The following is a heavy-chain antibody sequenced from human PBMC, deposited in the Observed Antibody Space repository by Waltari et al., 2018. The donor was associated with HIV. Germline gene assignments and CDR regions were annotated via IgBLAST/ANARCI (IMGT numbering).Heavy chain of an antibody. CDR1: GYTLTELS. Sequence: QVQLVQSGAEVKKPGASVEVSCKVSGYTLTELSMHWVRQAPGKGLEWRGGFDPEDGETIYAKKFQGRVTMTEDTSTDTADMELSSLRSEDTAVYYCATEGISMVRGVYGMDVWGQGTTVTVSS. CDR3: ATEGISMVRGVYGMDV. CDR2: FDPEDGET. V-gene: IGHV1-24*01. J-gene: IGHJ6*02. D-gene: IGHD3-10*01.